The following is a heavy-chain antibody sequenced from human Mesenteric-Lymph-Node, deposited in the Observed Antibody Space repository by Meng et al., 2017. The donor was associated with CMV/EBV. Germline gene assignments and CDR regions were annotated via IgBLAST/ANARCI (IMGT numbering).Heavy chain of an antibody. CDR3: ASDYGGSWSNYYYGMDI. Sequence: GGSLRPSCAASGFTFSSYAMHWVRQVPGKGLEWVAVISYDGSNKYYADSVKGRFTIPRDNSKNTLYLQMNSLRAEDTAVYYCASDYGGSWSNYYYGMDIWGQGTTVTVSS. CDR2: ISYDGSNK. CDR1: GFTFSSYA. D-gene: IGHD6-13*01. V-gene: IGHV3-30-3*01. J-gene: IGHJ6*02.